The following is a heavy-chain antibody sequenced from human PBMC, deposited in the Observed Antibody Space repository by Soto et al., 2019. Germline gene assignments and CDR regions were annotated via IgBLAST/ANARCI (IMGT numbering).Heavy chain of an antibody. CDR3: ARSEVRGVVNYYYGMDV. V-gene: IGHV4-61*01. Sequence: LSLTCTVSGGSVSSGRYYWSWIRQPPGKGLEWIGYIYYSGSTNYNPSLKSRVTISVDTSKNQFSLKLSSVTAADTAVYYCARSEVRGVVNYYYGMDVWGQGTTVTVSS. CDR1: GGSVSSGRYY. J-gene: IGHJ6*02. CDR2: IYYSGST. D-gene: IGHD3-10*01.